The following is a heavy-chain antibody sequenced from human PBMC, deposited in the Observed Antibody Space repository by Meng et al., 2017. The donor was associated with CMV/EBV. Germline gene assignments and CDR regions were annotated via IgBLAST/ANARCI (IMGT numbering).Heavy chain of an antibody. Sequence: ASVKVSCKASGYTFTSYYMHWVRQAPGQGLEWMGIINPSGGSTSYAQKFQGRVTMTRDTSTSTAYMELSRLRSDDTAVYYCAVAVAPRGDAFDIWGQGTMVTVSS. CDR2: INPSGGST. J-gene: IGHJ3*02. D-gene: IGHD6-19*01. V-gene: IGHV1-46*01. CDR3: AVAVAPRGDAFDI. CDR1: GYTFTSYY.